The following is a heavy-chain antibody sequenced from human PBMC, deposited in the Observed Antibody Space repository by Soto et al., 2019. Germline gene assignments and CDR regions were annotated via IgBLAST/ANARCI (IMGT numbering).Heavy chain of an antibody. CDR2: IYPGDSDT. V-gene: IGHV5-51*01. Sequence: GEALKISCKGSGYSFNSFWIGWVRQMPGKGLEWMGIIYPGDSDTRYSPSFQGQVTISADKSISTAYLQWSSLKASDTAMYYCAWVGSGSYSSFDYWGQGTLVTVSS. J-gene: IGHJ4*02. CDR1: GYSFNSFW. CDR3: AWVGSGSYSSFDY. D-gene: IGHD3-10*01.